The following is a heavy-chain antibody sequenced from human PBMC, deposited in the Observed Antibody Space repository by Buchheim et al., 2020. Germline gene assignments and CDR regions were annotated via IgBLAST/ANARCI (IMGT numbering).Heavy chain of an antibody. Sequence: EVQLLESGGGLVQPGGSLRLSCAASGFTFSSYAMSWVRQAPGKGLEWVSAISGSGGSTYYADSVKGRFTISSDNSKNTLYLQMNSLRAEDTAVYYCAKDRKSGSYYRGGGYFDYWGQGTL. J-gene: IGHJ4*02. D-gene: IGHD1-26*01. CDR2: ISGSGGST. CDR3: AKDRKSGSYYRGGGYFDY. CDR1: GFTFSSYA. V-gene: IGHV3-23*01.